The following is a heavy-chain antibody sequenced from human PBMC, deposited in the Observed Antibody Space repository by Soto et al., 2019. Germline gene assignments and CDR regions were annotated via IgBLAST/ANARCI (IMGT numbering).Heavy chain of an antibody. CDR1: GFTFSSYA. J-gene: IGHJ6*02. CDR2: ISYDGSNK. Sequence: GGSLRLSCAASGFTFSSYAMHWVRQAPGKGLEWVAVISYDGSNKYYADSVKGRFTISRDNSKNTLYLQMNSLRAEDTAVYYCARDYYYDSSGYYSIGGMDGWGQGTTVTVAS. D-gene: IGHD3-22*01. CDR3: ARDYYYDSSGYYSIGGMDG. V-gene: IGHV3-30-3*01.